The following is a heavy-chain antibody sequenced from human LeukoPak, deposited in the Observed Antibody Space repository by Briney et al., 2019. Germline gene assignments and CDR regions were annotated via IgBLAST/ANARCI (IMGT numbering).Heavy chain of an antibody. D-gene: IGHD3-22*01. CDR3: VDFYDSSFDY. V-gene: IGHV3-23*01. CDR2: TSGSGGST. J-gene: IGHJ4*02. CDR1: GFTFSSYA. Sequence: GGSLRLSCAASGFTFSSYAMSWVRQAPGKGLEWVSATSGSGGSTYYADSVKGRFTISRDNSKNTLYLQMNSLRAEDTAVYYCVDFYDSSFDYWGQGTLVTVSS.